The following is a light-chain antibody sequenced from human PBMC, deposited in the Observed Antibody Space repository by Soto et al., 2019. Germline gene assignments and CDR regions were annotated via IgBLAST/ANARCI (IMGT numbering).Light chain of an antibody. CDR3: QYDNSYST. CDR2: KAY. CDR1: QSIGSW. Sequence: QSTRSPSKLTASVGYIVTITWRARQSIGSWLAWYQKKPGKATKLLIYKAYRLESGVPSWFGGSGSGKEFTLTSSMQPHDDFATYYRQYDNSYSTFGQGTKVDIK. V-gene: IGKV1-5*03. J-gene: IGKJ1*01.